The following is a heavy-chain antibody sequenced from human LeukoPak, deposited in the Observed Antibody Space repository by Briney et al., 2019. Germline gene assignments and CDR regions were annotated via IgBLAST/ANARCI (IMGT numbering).Heavy chain of an antibody. CDR3: ARGRYSSGWYGGFDAFDI. V-gene: IGHV1-3*01. D-gene: IGHD6-19*01. Sequence: ASVKVSCKASGYTFTSYAMHWVRQAPGQRLEWMGWINAGNGNTKHSQKFQGRVTITRDTSASTAYMKLSSLRSEDTAVYYCARGRYSSGWYGGFDAFDIWGQGTMVTVSS. CDR2: INAGNGNT. CDR1: GYTFTSYA. J-gene: IGHJ3*02.